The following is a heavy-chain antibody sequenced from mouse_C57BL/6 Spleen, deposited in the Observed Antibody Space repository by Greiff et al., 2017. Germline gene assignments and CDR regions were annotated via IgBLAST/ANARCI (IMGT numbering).Heavy chain of an antibody. CDR3: ARDPFYYDYDDGGFAY. CDR1: GYSITSGYY. Sequence: ESGPGLVKPSQSLSLTCSVTGYSITSGYYWNWIRQFPGNKLEWMGYISYDGSNNYNPSLKNRISITRDTSKNQFFLKLNSVTTEDTATYYCARDPFYYDYDDGGFAYWGQGTLVTVSA. CDR2: ISYDGSN. J-gene: IGHJ3*01. V-gene: IGHV3-6*01. D-gene: IGHD2-4*01.